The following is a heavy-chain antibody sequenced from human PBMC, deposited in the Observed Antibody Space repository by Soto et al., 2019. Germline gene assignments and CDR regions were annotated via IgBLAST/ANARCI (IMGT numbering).Heavy chain of an antibody. V-gene: IGHV4-4*07. CDR3: ARDIGSYAYAEGY. CDR2: VYSSGTT. Sequence: QVQLQESGPGLVKPSETLSLTCSVSGGSINSYWWSWIRQPAGKGLEWIGRVYSSGTTDYNPSLNSRATMSVETSKNQFSLKLTSVTAADTAVYYGARDIGSYAYAEGYWGQGIQVTVSS. CDR1: GGSINSYW. D-gene: IGHD2-2*01. J-gene: IGHJ4*02.